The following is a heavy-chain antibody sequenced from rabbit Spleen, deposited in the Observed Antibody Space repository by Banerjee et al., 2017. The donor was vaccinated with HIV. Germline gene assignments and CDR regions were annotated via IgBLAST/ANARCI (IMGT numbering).Heavy chain of an antibody. CDR2: IDAGSSGFT. V-gene: IGHV1S45*01. J-gene: IGHJ4*01. Sequence: QEQLVESGGGLVKPEGSLKLSCTASGFSFSGDSYLCWVRQAPGRGLEWIACIDAGSSGFTYFASWAKGRFTISKTSSTTVTLQLNSLTAADTATYFCARDPYSYDDYGDYPFNLWGQGTLVTVS. CDR1: GFSFSGDSY. CDR3: ARDPYSYDDYGDYPFNL. D-gene: IGHD2-1*01.